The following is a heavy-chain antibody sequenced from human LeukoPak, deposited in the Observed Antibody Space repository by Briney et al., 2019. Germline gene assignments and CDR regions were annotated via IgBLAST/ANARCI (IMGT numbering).Heavy chain of an antibody. J-gene: IGHJ4*02. CDR2: ISGSGGST. Sequence: PGGSLRLSCAGSGFTFRNRWATWVRQAPGKGLEWVSAISGSGGSTYYADSVKGRFTISRDNSKNTLYLQMNSLRAEDTAVYYCAKFGDYGSGPVDYWGQGTLVTVSS. CDR1: GFTFRNRW. V-gene: IGHV3-23*01. D-gene: IGHD3-10*01. CDR3: AKFGDYGSGPVDY.